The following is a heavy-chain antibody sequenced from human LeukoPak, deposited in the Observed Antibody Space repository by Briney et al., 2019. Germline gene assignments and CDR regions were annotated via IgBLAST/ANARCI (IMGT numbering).Heavy chain of an antibody. V-gene: IGHV4-39*07. CDR1: GGSISSSSYY. CDR2: IHYSGST. D-gene: IGHD2-15*01. Sequence: SETLSLTCTVSGGSISSSSYYWGWIRQPPGKGLEWIGSIHYSGSTNYNPSLKSRVTISVDTSKNQFSLKLSSVTAADTAVYYCARGYCSGGSCYSYYYYNYMDAWGKGTTVTVSS. CDR3: ARGYCSGGSCYSYYYYNYMDA. J-gene: IGHJ6*03.